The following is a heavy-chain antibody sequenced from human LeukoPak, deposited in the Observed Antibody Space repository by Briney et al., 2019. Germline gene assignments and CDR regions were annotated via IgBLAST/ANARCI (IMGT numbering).Heavy chain of an antibody. CDR3: ARHYAAAYYHDSSRGNDAFDI. J-gene: IGHJ3*02. Sequence: GESLKISCKGSGYSFTSYWIGWVRQMPGKGLEWMGIIYPGDSDTRYSPSFQGQVTISADKSISTAYLQWSSLKASDTAMYYCARHYAAAYYHDSSRGNDAFDIWGQGTMVTVSS. V-gene: IGHV5-51*01. CDR2: IYPGDSDT. CDR1: GYSFTSYW. D-gene: IGHD3-22*01.